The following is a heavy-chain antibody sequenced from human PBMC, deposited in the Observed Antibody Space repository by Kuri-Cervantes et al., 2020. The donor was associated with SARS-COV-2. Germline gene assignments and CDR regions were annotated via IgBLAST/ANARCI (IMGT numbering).Heavy chain of an antibody. CDR1: GFTFIRYG. V-gene: IGHV3-30*06. Sequence: GESLKSSCAASGFTFIRYGMHWVRQAPGKGLEWVAVISYDGSNKYYADSVKGRFTISRDNSKNTLYLQMNSLRAEDTAVYYCARDQWGVGVIKRYNWFDPWGQGTLVTVSS. D-gene: IGHD3-22*01. CDR2: ISYDGSNK. CDR3: ARDQWGVGVIKRYNWFDP. J-gene: IGHJ5*02.